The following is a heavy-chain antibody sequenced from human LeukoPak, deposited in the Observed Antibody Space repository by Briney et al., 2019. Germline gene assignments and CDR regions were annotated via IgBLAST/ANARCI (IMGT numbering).Heavy chain of an antibody. CDR1: GYTFTGYY. V-gene: IGHV1-2*02. CDR2: INSNSGGT. J-gene: IGHJ6*03. D-gene: IGHD6-13*01. CDR3: AREGIAAAGNDYYYMDV. Sequence: ASVKVSCKASGYTFTGYYMHWVRQAPGQGLEWMGWINSNSGGTNYAQKFQGRVTMTRDTSISTAYMELSRLRSDDTAVYYCAREGIAAAGNDYYYMDVWGKGTTVTVSS.